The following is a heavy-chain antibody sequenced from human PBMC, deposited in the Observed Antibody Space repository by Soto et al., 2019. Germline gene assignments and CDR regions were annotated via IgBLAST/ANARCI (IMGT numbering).Heavy chain of an antibody. CDR2: INPNSGGT. J-gene: IGHJ6*02. CDR1: GYTFTGYY. CDR3: ARDPPGAGGDYLYGMDV. V-gene: IGHV1-2*02. D-gene: IGHD3-16*01. Sequence: GASVKVSCKASGYTFTGYYMHWVRQAPGQGLEWMGWINPNSGGTNYAQKFQGRVTMTRDTSISTAYMELSRLRSDDTAVYYCARDPPGAGGDYLYGMDVWGQGTTVTVSS.